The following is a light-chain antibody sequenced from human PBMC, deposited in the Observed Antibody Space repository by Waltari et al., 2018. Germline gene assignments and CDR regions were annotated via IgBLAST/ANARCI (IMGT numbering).Light chain of an antibody. CDR3: LQYYHTRQST. CDR2: AAP. J-gene: IGKJ3*01. V-gene: IGKV1-NL1*01. Sequence: DIQMTQSPSSLSASVGDRVTITCRASQGISNSLAWYQQKPGKAPELLPSAAPTLESGVPSRFRGSGSGTDYTLTISSLQPEDFATYYCLQYYHTRQSTFGPGTKVEFK. CDR1: QGISNS.